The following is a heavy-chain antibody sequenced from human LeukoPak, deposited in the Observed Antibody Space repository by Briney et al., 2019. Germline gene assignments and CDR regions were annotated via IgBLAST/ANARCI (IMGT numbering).Heavy chain of an antibody. CDR1: GYSFTSYW. V-gene: IGHV5-51*01. CDR2: IYPGDSDT. CDR3: ARQAAGVALDI. D-gene: IGHD6-13*01. J-gene: IGHJ3*02. Sequence: GESLKISCKGSGYSFTSYWIAWVRQMPGKGLEWMGIIYPGDSDTRYSPSFQGQVTISADNSITTAYLQWSSLKASDTAMYYCARQAAGVALDIWGQGTMVTVSS.